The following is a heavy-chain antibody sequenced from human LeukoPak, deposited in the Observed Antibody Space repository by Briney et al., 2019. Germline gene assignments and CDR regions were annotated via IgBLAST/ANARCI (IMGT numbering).Heavy chain of an antibody. V-gene: IGHV3-30*04. J-gene: IGHJ3*02. CDR3: ARDGGAIGVVVAATSDAFDI. CDR2: VSYDGGTK. Sequence: GGSLRLSCAASGFTFSSYAMHWVRQAPGKALEWVAAVSYDGGTKYYAGSVKGRLSISRDNSKNTLYLQMNSLRAEDTAVYYCARDGGAIGVVVAATSDAFDIWGQGTMVTVSS. CDR1: GFTFSSYA. D-gene: IGHD2-15*01.